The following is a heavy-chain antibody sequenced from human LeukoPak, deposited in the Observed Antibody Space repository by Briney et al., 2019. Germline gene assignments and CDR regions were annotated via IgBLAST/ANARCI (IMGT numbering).Heavy chain of an antibody. CDR3: ARDRYSSGWADAFDI. CDR1: GFTFSSYG. D-gene: IGHD6-19*01. V-gene: IGHV3-33*08. J-gene: IGHJ3*02. Sequence: GGPLRLSCAASGFTFSSYGMHWVRQAPGKGLEWVAGIWYDGSNKCYADSVKGRFTISRDNSKNTLYLEMNSLRAEDTAVYYCARDRYSSGWADAFDIWGQGTMVTVSS. CDR2: IWYDGSNK.